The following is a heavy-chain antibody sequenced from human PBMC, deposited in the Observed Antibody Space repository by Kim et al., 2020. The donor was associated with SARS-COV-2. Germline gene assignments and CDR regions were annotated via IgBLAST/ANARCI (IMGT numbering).Heavy chain of an antibody. CDR3: ARSSSPPPPQYSSSWPIDY. CDR2: IYHSGST. V-gene: IGHV4-4*02. D-gene: IGHD6-13*01. J-gene: IGHJ4*02. Sequence: SETLSLTCAVSGGSISSSNWWSWVRQPPGKGLEWIGEIYHSGSTNYNPSLKSRVTISVDKSKNQFSLKLSSVTAADTAVYYCARSSSPPPPQYSSSWPIDYWGQGTLVTVSS. CDR1: GGSISSSNW.